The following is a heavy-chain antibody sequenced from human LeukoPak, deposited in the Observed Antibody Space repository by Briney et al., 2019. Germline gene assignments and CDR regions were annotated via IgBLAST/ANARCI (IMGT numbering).Heavy chain of an antibody. J-gene: IGHJ5*02. CDR2: IYNSGST. D-gene: IGHD3-22*01. V-gene: IGHV4-59*01. CDR1: GGSISIYY. CDR3: ARLIYDSSGYYWFDP. Sequence: PSETLSLTCTVSGGSISIYYWSWIRQPPGKGLEWIGYIYNSGSTNYNPSLKSRVTISVDTSKNQFSLNLGSVTAADTAVYYCARLIYDSSGYYWFDPWGQGTLVTVSS.